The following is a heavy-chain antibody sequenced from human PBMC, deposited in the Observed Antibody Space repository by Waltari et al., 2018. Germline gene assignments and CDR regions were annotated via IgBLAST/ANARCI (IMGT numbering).Heavy chain of an antibody. CDR3: ARHGHYYDSSGYSLDY. D-gene: IGHD3-22*01. CDR2: IYYSGST. V-gene: IGHV4-39*01. Sequence: QLQLQESGPGLVKPSETLSLTCTVSGGSISSSRYYWGWIRQPPGKGLEWIGSIYYSGSTYYNPSLKSRVTISVDTSKNQFSLKLSSVTAADTAVYYCARHGHYYDSSGYSLDYWGQGTLVTVSS. CDR1: GGSISSSRYY. J-gene: IGHJ4*02.